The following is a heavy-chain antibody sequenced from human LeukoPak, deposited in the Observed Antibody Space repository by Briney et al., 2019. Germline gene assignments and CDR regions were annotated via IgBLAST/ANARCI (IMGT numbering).Heavy chain of an antibody. CDR3: AREVGGSAFDI. J-gene: IGHJ3*02. Sequence: QTGGSLRLSCAASGFTVSSNYMSWVRQAPGKGLEWVSIIYSGGRTYYADSVKGLFTISRHNSKNTLYLQMNSLRAEDTAVYYCAREVGGSAFDIWGQGTMVTVSS. CDR2: IYSGGRT. V-gene: IGHV3-53*04. D-gene: IGHD3-16*01. CDR1: GFTVSSNY.